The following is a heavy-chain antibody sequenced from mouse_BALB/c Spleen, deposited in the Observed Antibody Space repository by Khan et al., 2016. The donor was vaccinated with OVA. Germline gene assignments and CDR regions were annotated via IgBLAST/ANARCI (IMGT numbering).Heavy chain of an antibody. V-gene: IGHV5-17*02. J-gene: IGHJ2*01. CDR2: INSGSSTI. CDR1: GFTFSSFG. Sequence: EVQLQESGGGVVQPGGSRKLSCAASGFTFSSFGMHWVRQAPEKGLEWVAYINSGSSTIYYADPVKGRFTISRDNPKNTLFLQMTSLRSEDTAMYYCARGNWAYWGQGTTLTVSS. CDR3: ARGNWAY. D-gene: IGHD4-1*01.